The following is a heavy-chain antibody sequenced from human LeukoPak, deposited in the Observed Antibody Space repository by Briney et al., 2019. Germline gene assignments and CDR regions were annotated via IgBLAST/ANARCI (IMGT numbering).Heavy chain of an antibody. CDR3: AKCPLGSTTGTTAFDI. Sequence: NPGGSLRLSCAASGFTFSSYSMNWVRQAPGKGLEWVSSISSSGSHIYYADSVRGRFTISRDNAKNSLYLQMTSLRAEDTALYYCAKCPLGSTTGTTAFDIWGQGTMVTVSS. V-gene: IGHV3-21*01. CDR1: GFTFSSYS. CDR2: ISSSGSHI. J-gene: IGHJ3*02. D-gene: IGHD1-1*01.